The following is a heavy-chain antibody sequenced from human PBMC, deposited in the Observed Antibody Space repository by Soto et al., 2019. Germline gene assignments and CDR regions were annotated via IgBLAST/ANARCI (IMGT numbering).Heavy chain of an antibody. Sequence: ESGGGVVPPGRSLRLSCAPSGFTFSSYGMHWARQAPGKGLEWVAVIWYDGSNKVYADSVKGRFTISRDNSKNTLYLQMNSLRAEDTAVYYCARDLSGDYGALDTWGQGTMVTVSS. CDR3: ARDLSGDYGALDT. J-gene: IGHJ3*02. V-gene: IGHV3-33*01. D-gene: IGHD4-17*01. CDR1: GFTFSSYG. CDR2: IWYDGSNK.